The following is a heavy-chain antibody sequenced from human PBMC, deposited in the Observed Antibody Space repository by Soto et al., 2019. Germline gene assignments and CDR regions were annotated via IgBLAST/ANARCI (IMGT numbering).Heavy chain of an antibody. CDR1: GFTFSSYG. Sequence: GSLRLSCAASGFTFSSYGMHWVRQAPGKGLEWVAVISYDGSNKYYADSVKGRFTISRDNSKNTLYLQMNSLRAEDTAVYYCAKGSGDSSGWLDYWGQGTLVTVSS. J-gene: IGHJ4*02. CDR3: AKGSGDSSGWLDY. V-gene: IGHV3-30*18. D-gene: IGHD6-19*01. CDR2: ISYDGSNK.